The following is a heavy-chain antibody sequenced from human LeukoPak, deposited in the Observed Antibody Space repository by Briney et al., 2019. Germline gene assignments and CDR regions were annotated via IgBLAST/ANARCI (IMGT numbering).Heavy chain of an antibody. V-gene: IGHV4-39*07. Sequence: SETLFLTCTVSGGSISSSSYYWGWIRQPPGKGLEWIGSIYHSGSTYYNPSLKSRVTISVDTSKNQFSLKLSSVTAADTAVYYCARGGGYNYYYYYYMDVWGKGTTVTVSS. D-gene: IGHD5-24*01. J-gene: IGHJ6*03. CDR3: ARGGGYNYYYYYYMDV. CDR2: IYHSGST. CDR1: GGSISSSSYY.